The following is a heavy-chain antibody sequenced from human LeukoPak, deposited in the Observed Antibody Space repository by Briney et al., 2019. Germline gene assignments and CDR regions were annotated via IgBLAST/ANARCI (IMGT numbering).Heavy chain of an antibody. CDR3: ARNTIGYYDILTGYFDY. Sequence: GGSLRLSCAASGFTFSSYAISWVRQAPGQGLEWMGGIIPIFGTANYAQKFQGRVTITADESTSTAYMELSSLRSEDTAVYYCARNTIGYYDILTGYFDYWGQGTLVTVSS. D-gene: IGHD3-9*01. J-gene: IGHJ4*02. V-gene: IGHV1-69*01. CDR2: IIPIFGTA. CDR1: GFTFSSYA.